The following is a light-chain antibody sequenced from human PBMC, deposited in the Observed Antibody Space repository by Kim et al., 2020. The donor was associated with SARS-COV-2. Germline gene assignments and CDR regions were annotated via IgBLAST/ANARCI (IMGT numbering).Light chain of an antibody. V-gene: IGLV1-47*01. CDR3: AAWDDSLSGLV. CDR1: SSNIGSNY. Sequence: QSVLTQPPSASGTPGQRVGISCSGSSSNIGSNYVYWYQQLPGTAPKLLIYRNNQRPSGVPDRFSGSKSGTSASLAISGLRSEDEADYYCAAWDDSLSGLVFGGGTQLTVL. J-gene: IGLJ2*01. CDR2: RNN.